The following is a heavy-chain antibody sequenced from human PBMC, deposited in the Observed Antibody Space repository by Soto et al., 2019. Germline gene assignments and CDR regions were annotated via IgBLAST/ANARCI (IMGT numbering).Heavy chain of an antibody. V-gene: IGHV5-51*01. J-gene: IGHJ4*02. D-gene: IGHD3-9*01. CDR3: ARHATYYDILSRYYFDY. Sequence: GESLKISCKGSGYSFTSYWIAWVRQMPGKGLEWMAIINPGDSETKYSPSFQGQVTISADKAINTAYLQWSSLKDSDTAMYYCARHATYYDILSRYYFDYWGQGTQVTVSS. CDR2: INPGDSET. CDR1: GYSFTSYW.